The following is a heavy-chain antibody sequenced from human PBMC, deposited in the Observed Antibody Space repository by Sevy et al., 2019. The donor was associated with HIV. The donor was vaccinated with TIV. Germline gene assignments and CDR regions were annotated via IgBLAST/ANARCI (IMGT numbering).Heavy chain of an antibody. Sequence: GGSLRLSCAASGLTFSSYGMHWVRQAPGKGLEWVAIIWDDGSNKYYANSVKGRFTISRDNSKNTLYLQMNSLRDEDTAIYYCAKIVGDHSGNDYFDNWGQRTLVTVSS. CDR1: GLTFSSYG. J-gene: IGHJ4*02. D-gene: IGHD5-12*01. CDR2: IWDDGSNK. V-gene: IGHV3-33*06. CDR3: AKIVGDHSGNDYFDN.